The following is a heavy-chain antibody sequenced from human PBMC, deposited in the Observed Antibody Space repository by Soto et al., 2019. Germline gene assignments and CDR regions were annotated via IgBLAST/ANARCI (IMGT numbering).Heavy chain of an antibody. CDR2: IYSGGRT. CDR3: ERGDYSGSDIDAFVI. V-gene: IGHV3-53*02. D-gene: IGHD1-26*01. J-gene: IGHJ3*02. Sequence: EVQLVETGGGLIQPGGSLRLSCAASGFTVSSNYMSWVRQAPGKGLEWVSVIYSGGRTYYADSVKGRLTISRDNSKNTLYLQMDSLRAEYTCVYYCERGDYSGSDIDAFVIWGQGTMVTVSS. CDR1: GFTVSSNY.